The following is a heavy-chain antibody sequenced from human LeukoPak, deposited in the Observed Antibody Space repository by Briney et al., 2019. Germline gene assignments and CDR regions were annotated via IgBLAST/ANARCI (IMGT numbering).Heavy chain of an antibody. CDR2: IYPGDSDT. V-gene: IGHV5-51*01. CDR3: ASRVPAGSYYSDYAFDI. D-gene: IGHD1-26*01. Sequence: GESLKISCKGSGYSFTSYWIGWVRQMPGKGLEWMGIIYPGDSDTRYSPSFQGQVTISADKSISTAYLQWSSLKASDTAMYYRASRVPAGSYYSDYAFDIWGQGTMVTVSS. CDR1: GYSFTSYW. J-gene: IGHJ3*02.